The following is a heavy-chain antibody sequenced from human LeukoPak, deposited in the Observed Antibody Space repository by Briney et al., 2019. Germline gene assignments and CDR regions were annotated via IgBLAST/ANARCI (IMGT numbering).Heavy chain of an antibody. CDR1: GFTFEDYG. CDR2: INWNGGNT. D-gene: IGHD5-18*01. CDR3: ARGKYSYGHQDY. Sequence: GGSLRLSCAASGFTFEDYGMSWVRHPPGKGLEWVSGINWNGGNTGYADSVRGRFTISRDNAKNSLYLQMNSLRAEDTAVYYCARGKYSYGHQDYWGQGTLVTVSS. V-gene: IGHV3-20*04. J-gene: IGHJ4*02.